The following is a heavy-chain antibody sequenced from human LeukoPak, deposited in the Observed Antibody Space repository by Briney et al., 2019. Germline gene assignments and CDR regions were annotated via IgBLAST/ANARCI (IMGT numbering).Heavy chain of an antibody. J-gene: IGHJ4*02. Sequence: PGGSLRLSCAASGFTFRNYVMRWVRQAPGKRPEWVSSVHGSGDKTYYADSVKGRFTISRDNSKNTLYLQMNSLRNEDTAVYYCAREFRIYYFDFWGQGTLVTVSS. V-gene: IGHV3-23*01. CDR3: AREFRIYYFDF. CDR2: VHGSGDKT. CDR1: GFTFRNYV.